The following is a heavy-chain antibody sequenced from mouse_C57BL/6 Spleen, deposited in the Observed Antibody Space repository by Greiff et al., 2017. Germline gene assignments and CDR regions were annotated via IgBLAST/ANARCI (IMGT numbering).Heavy chain of an antibody. CDR2: IDPSDSYT. Sequence: QVQLQQPGAELVMPGASVKLSCKASGYTFTSYWMHWVKQRPGQGLEWIGEIDPSDSYTNYNQKFKGKSTLTVDKSSSTAYMQLSSLTSEDSAVYYCARKDGYYGGNAMDYWGQGTSVTVSS. V-gene: IGHV1-69*01. J-gene: IGHJ4*01. CDR3: ARKDGYYGGNAMDY. CDR1: GYTFTSYW. D-gene: IGHD2-3*01.